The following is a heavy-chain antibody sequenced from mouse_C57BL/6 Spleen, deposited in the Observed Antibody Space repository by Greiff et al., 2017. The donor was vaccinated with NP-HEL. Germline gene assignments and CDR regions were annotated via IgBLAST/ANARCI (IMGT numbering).Heavy chain of an antibody. V-gene: IGHV1-82*01. CDR1: GYAFSSSW. CDR2: IYPGDGDT. Sequence: VQLQQSGPELVKPGASVKISCKASGYAFSSSWMNWVKQRPGKGLEWIGRIYPGDGDTNYNGKFKGKATLTADKSSSTAYMQLSSLTSEDSAVYFCARYYGSSWDAMDYWGQGTSVTVSS. D-gene: IGHD1-1*01. J-gene: IGHJ4*01. CDR3: ARYYGSSWDAMDY.